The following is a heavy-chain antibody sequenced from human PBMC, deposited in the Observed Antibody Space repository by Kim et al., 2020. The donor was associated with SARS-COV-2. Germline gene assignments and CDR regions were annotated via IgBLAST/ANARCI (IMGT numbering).Heavy chain of an antibody. D-gene: IGHD1-26*01. J-gene: IGHJ4*02. Sequence: GGSLRLSCAASGFTFSSYAMSWVRQAPGKGLEWVSAISGSGGSTYYADSVKGRFTISRDNSKNTLYLQMNSLRAEDTAVYYCANNLGAGGYYVLAFLGYWGQGTLVTVSS. CDR2: ISGSGGST. CDR1: GFTFSSYA. CDR3: ANNLGAGGYYVLAFLGY. V-gene: IGHV3-23*01.